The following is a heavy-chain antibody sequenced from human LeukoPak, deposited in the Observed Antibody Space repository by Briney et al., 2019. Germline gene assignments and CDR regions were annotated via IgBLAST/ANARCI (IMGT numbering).Heavy chain of an antibody. J-gene: IGHJ4*02. V-gene: IGHV3-74*01. D-gene: IGHD3-10*01. CDR2: MNSDGKII. CDR1: GFTFSTYW. Sequence: GGSLRLSCAASGFTFSTYWMHWVRQAPGGGRVWVSRMNSDGKIINYADSVKGRFTISRDNAKNMLYLQMNSLRAEDTAVYYCARAGEYRFDYWGQGTLVTVSS. CDR3: ARAGEYRFDY.